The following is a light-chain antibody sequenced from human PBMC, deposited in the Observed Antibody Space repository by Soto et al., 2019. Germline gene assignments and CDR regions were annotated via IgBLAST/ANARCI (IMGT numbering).Light chain of an antibody. J-gene: IGLJ1*01. CDR1: TSNIGSNY. CDR2: EVS. CDR3: SSYTSSSTHV. V-gene: IGLV2-14*01. Sequence: QSVLTQPPSASGTPGQRVTISCSGSTSNIGSNYVYWYQQHPGKAPKLMIYEVSNRPSGVSNRFSGSKSGNTASLTISGLQAEDEADYYCSSYTSSSTHVFGTGTKLTVL.